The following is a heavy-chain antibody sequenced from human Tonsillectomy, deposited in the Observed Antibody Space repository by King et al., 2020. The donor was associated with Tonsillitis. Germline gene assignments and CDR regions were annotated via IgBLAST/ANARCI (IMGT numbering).Heavy chain of an antibody. CDR3: ARERLQLCDY. CDR2: ISFDGNNP. CDR1: GFTFSTYA. V-gene: IGHV3-30-3*01. Sequence: QLVQSGGGVGQPGGSLRLSCAASGFTFSTYAMHWVPQAPGKGLEWVAVISFDGNNPYHTDSLKGRFTISRDNSKKTLYLQMNSLRPEDTAVYYCARERLQLCDYWGQGTLVTVSS. J-gene: IGHJ4*02. D-gene: IGHD5-18*01.